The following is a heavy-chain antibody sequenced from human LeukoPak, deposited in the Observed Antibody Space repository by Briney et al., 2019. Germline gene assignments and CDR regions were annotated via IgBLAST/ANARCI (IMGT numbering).Heavy chain of an antibody. V-gene: IGHV1-18*01. CDR3: VRDLPRRVWGSGDYRLDY. CDR2: ISVYNGNT. Sequence: ASVKVSCKAFGYTFTNYGISWVRQAPGQGLEWMGRISVYNGNTKYAQKFQGRVSMTTDASPSTAYMVLRSLRSDDAAVFYCVRDLPRRVWGSGDYRLDYWGQGTLVTVSS. J-gene: IGHJ4*02. D-gene: IGHD4-17*01. CDR1: GYTFTNYG.